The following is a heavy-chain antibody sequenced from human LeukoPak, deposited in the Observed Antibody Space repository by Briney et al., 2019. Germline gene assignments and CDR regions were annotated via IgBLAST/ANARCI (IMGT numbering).Heavy chain of an antibody. CDR2: IWHDGSNK. J-gene: IGHJ5*02. Sequence: SGGSLRLSCAASGFTFSSYGMHWVRQAPGKGLEWVAVIWHDGSNKYYADSVKGRFTISRDNSKNTLYLQMNSLRAEDTAVYYCAREIGGTYNWFDPWGQGTLVTVSS. CDR3: AREIGGTYNWFDP. D-gene: IGHD1-1*01. CDR1: GFTFSSYG. V-gene: IGHV3-33*01.